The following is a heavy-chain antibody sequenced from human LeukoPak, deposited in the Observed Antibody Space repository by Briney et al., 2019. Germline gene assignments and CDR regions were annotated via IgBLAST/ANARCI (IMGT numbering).Heavy chain of an antibody. D-gene: IGHD2/OR15-2a*01. V-gene: IGHV4-31*03. CDR2: IYYSGST. CDR3: ARAGPERTTIADY. Sequence: SETLSLTCTVSGGSVSSGTYYWSWIRQHPGKGLEWIGYIYYSGSTYYNPSLKSRVTIPVDTSKNQFSLKLSSVTAADTAVYYCARAGPERTTIADYWGQGTLVTVSS. J-gene: IGHJ4*02. CDR1: GGSVSSGTYY.